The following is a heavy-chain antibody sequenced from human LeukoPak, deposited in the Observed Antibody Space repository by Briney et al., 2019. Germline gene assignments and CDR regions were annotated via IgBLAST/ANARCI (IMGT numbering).Heavy chain of an antibody. CDR3: ARFAMVRGVIITEAFDI. CDR2: IYYSGST. D-gene: IGHD3-10*01. V-gene: IGHV4-59*01. Sequence: ASETLSLTCTVSGGSISSYYWSWIRQPPGKGLEWIGYIYYSGSTNYNPSLKSRVTISVDTSKNQFSLKLSSVTAADTAVYYCARFAMVRGVIITEAFDIWGQGTMVTVSS. J-gene: IGHJ3*02. CDR1: GGSISSYY.